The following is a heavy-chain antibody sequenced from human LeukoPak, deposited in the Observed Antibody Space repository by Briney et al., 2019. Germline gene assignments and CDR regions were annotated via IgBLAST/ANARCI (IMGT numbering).Heavy chain of an antibody. CDR1: GGSISSGGYY. CDR2: IYYSGST. CDR3: ARQTNIEWRLDY. Sequence: ASQTLSLTCTVSGGSISSGGYYWSWIRQHPGKGLEWIGYIYYSGSTYYNPSLKSRVTISVDTSKNQFSLKLSSVTAADTAVYYCARQTNIEWRLDYWGQGTLVTVSS. D-gene: IGHD3-3*01. J-gene: IGHJ4*02. V-gene: IGHV4-31*03.